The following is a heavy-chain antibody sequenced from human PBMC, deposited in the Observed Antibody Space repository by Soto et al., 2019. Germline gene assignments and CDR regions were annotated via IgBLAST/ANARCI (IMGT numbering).Heavy chain of an antibody. D-gene: IGHD2-15*01. Sequence: SETXSLTCTVSGGSISSSSYYWGWIRQPPGKGLEWIGSIYYSGSTYYNPSLKSRVTISVDTSKNQFSLKLSSVTAADTAVYYCAGQYCSGGSCYSLPWFDPWGQGTLVTVSS. CDR2: IYYSGST. J-gene: IGHJ5*02. V-gene: IGHV4-39*01. CDR3: AGQYCSGGSCYSLPWFDP. CDR1: GGSISSSSYY.